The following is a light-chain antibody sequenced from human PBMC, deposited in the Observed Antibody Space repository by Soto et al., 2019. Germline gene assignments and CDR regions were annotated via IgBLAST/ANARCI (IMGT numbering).Light chain of an antibody. CDR1: QDIRNS. V-gene: IGKV1-33*01. Sequence: DIQMTQYPSSLSASVGDRVTITCQASQDIRNSLNWYQQKPGKAPNLLIFDASGLETGVPSRFSGSGSGTDFSFTISSLQPEDIATYYCQQYENMPLTFGGGTKVEI. J-gene: IGKJ4*01. CDR2: DAS. CDR3: QQYENMPLT.